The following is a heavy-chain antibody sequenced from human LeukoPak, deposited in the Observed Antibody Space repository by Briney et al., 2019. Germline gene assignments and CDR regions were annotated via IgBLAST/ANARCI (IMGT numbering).Heavy chain of an antibody. V-gene: IGHV3-74*01. J-gene: IGHJ5*02. Sequence: PGGSLRLSCAGSGFTFSSYWMHWVRQAPGKGLVWVSRINSDGSSTSYADSVKGRFTISRDNAKNTLYLQMNSLRAEDTAVYYCARWFGEWGNWFDPWGQGTLVTVSS. CDR2: INSDGSST. D-gene: IGHD3-10*01. CDR3: ARWFGEWGNWFDP. CDR1: GFTFSSYW.